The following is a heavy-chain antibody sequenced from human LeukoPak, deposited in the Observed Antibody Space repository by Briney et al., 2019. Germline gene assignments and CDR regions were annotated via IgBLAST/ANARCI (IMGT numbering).Heavy chain of an antibody. Sequence: GRFLRLSCAASGFTFSSYGMHWVRQAPGKGLEWVAVIWYDGSNKYYADSVKGRFTISRDNSKNTLYLQMNSLRAEDTAVYYCARFYGGSHYYYYGMDVWGQGTTVTVSS. J-gene: IGHJ6*02. CDR3: ARFYGGSHYYYYGMDV. CDR2: IWYDGSNK. D-gene: IGHD4-23*01. V-gene: IGHV3-33*01. CDR1: GFTFSSYG.